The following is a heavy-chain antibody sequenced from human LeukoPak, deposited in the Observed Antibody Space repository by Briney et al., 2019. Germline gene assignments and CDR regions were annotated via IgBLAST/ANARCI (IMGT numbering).Heavy chain of an antibody. V-gene: IGHV6-1*01. CDR2: TYYRSKWYN. Sequence: SQTLSPTCAISGDSVSSNSAAWNWIRQSPSRGLEWLGRTYYRSKWYNDYAVSVKSRITINPDTSKNQFSLQLNSVTPEDTAVYYCARMARYCSSTSCPYFDYWGQGTLVTVSS. D-gene: IGHD2-2*01. CDR3: ARMARYCSSTSCPYFDY. CDR1: GDSVSSNSAA. J-gene: IGHJ4*02.